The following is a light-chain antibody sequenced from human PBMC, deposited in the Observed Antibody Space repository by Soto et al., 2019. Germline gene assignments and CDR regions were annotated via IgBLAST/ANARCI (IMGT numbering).Light chain of an antibody. J-gene: IGLJ3*02. Sequence: SVMTQPPSASGTPGQRLIISCSGRSSNIGSNYVYWYQQLPGTAPKLLIYANDQRPSEVPDRFSGSKSGTSASLAISGLRSEDEAAYYCAAWDDSLGGSGVFGGGTKLTVL. V-gene: IGLV1-47*02. CDR3: AAWDDSLGGSGV. CDR2: AND. CDR1: SSNIGSNY.